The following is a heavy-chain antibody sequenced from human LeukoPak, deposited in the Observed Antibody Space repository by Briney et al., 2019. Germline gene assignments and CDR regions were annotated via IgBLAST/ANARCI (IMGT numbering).Heavy chain of an antibody. J-gene: IGHJ4*02. CDR2: ISRSSSFI. V-gene: IGHV3-21*01. CDR1: GFTFSNYS. Sequence: KSGTSLRLSCAASGFTFSNYSMNWVRQAPGKGLEWVSSISRSSSFIYYAGSVKGRFTISTDNDKNPLYLQLTSLRVEDTAVYYCAKVSLCNRTSCYFDYWGQGTLVTVSS. D-gene: IGHD2-2*01. CDR3: AKVSLCNRTSCYFDY.